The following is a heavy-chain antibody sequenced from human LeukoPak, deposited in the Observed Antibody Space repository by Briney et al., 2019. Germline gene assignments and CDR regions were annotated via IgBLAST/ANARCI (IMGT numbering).Heavy chain of an antibody. Sequence: PGGSLRLSCAASGFTFSRSWMSWVRQPPGKGLEWGANISPDGSTKYHMDSVKGRFTISRDNAKDSLYLEMSRLRDDDTAMYYCATGASGSWDFGGQGTLVTVSS. CDR3: ATGASGSWDF. J-gene: IGHJ4*02. CDR1: GFTFSRSW. V-gene: IGHV3-7*03. D-gene: IGHD6-13*01. CDR2: ISPDGSTK.